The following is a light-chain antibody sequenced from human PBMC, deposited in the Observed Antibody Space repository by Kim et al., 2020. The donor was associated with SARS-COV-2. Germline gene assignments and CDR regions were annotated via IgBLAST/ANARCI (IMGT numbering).Light chain of an antibody. J-gene: IGKJ1*01. V-gene: IGKV3D-20*01. CDR1: QSVSNSY. Sequence: EIVLTQSPVTLSLSPGERATLSCGASQSVSNSYLAWYQQKPGLAPRLLVYDASTRATVIPDRFSGSGSGTDFTLTISRLEPEDFAVYYCQQYGSSPKTFGQGTKVDIK. CDR3: QQYGSSPKT. CDR2: DAS.